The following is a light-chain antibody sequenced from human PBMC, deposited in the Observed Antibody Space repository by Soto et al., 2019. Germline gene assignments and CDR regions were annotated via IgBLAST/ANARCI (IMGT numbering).Light chain of an antibody. CDR2: WAS. Sequence: DIVMTQSPDSLAVSLGERATINXKSSQSVLYSSNNKNYLAWYQQKPGQPPKLLIYWASTRESGVPDRFSGSGSGTDFTLTISSLQAEDVAVYYCQQYYSTPRTFGQGTKVEIK. J-gene: IGKJ1*01. V-gene: IGKV4-1*01. CDR3: QQYYSTPRT. CDR1: QSVLYSSNNKNY.